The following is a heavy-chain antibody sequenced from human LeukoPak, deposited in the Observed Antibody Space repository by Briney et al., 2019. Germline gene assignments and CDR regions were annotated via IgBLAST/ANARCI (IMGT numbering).Heavy chain of an antibody. J-gene: IGHJ6*02. CDR3: ARDDHCSSTSCYGTDYYYYGMDV. CDR2: IKQDGSEK. Sequence: GGSLRLSCAASGFTFSSYWMSWVRQAPGKGLEWVANIKQDGSEKYYVDSVKGRFTISRDNAKNSLYLQMNSLRAEDTAVYYCARDDHCSSTSCYGTDYYYYGMDVWGQGTTVTVSS. V-gene: IGHV3-7*01. D-gene: IGHD2-2*01. CDR1: GFTFSSYW.